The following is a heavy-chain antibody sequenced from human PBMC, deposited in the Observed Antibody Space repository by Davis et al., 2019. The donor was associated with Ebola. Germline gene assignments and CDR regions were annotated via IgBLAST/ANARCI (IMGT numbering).Heavy chain of an antibody. D-gene: IGHD6-19*01. J-gene: IGHJ4*02. CDR2: IFHSGSD. V-gene: IGHV4-38-2*02. CDR3: ARRGSSNGWSFDY. Sequence: PGGSLRLSCTVSGYSITIDYCWGWVRQPPGKGLEWIGNIFHSGSDYYNPSLNSRVTISADTSKNRFSLELKSVTAADTAVYFCARRGSSNGWSFDYWGQGILVTVSS. CDR1: GYSITIDYC.